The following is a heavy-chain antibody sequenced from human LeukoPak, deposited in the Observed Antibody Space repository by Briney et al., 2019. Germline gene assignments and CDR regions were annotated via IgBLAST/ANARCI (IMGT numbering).Heavy chain of an antibody. J-gene: IGHJ4*02. CDR2: ISSSSSYI. CDR1: GFTVSSYS. D-gene: IGHD6-13*01. Sequence: GGSLRLSCAASGFTVSSYSIHWVRQAPGKGLEWVSSISSSSSYIYYADSVKGRFTISRDNAKNSLYQQMNSLRAEDTAVYYCARDLSAAGIPDYWGQGTLVTVSS. V-gene: IGHV3-21*01. CDR3: ARDLSAAGIPDY.